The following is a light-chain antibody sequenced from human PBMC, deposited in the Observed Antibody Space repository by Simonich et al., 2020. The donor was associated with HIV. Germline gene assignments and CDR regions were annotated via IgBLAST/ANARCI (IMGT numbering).Light chain of an antibody. V-gene: IGLV2-14*01. CDR2: DVS. CDR1: SSEFGGYDY. Sequence: QSALTQPASVSGSPGQSITLSCPGTSSEFGGYDYVSWYQQHPGKAPKLMIYDVSKRPSGVPHRCSGSKSGNTASLTISGLQAEDEADYYCSSYTSSSTLVFGGGTKLTVL. CDR3: SSYTSSSTLV. J-gene: IGLJ2*01.